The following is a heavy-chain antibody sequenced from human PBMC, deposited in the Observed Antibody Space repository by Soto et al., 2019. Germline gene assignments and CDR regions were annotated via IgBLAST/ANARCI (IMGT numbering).Heavy chain of an antibody. Sequence: ASVKVSCKASGYTFTSYDINWVRQATGQGLEWMGWMNPNSGNTGYAQKFQGRVTMTRNTSISTAYMELSSLRSEDTAVYYCVSLGRYDYIWGSYRSKINHFDYWGQGTLVTVSS. CDR2: MNPNSGNT. J-gene: IGHJ4*02. CDR1: GYTFTSYD. CDR3: VSLGRYDYIWGSYRSKINHFDY. V-gene: IGHV1-8*01. D-gene: IGHD3-16*02.